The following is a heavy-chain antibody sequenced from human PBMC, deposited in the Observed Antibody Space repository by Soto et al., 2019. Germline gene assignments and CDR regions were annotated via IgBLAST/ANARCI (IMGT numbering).Heavy chain of an antibody. Sequence: EVQLVQSGAEVKKPGESLQISCKGSGYSFTSYWIGWVRQMPGKGLEWMGIIYPGDSDTRYSPSFQGQVTISADKSISTAYLQWRSLKASDTAMYYCARHVGDYGDPNWFDPWGQGTLVTVSS. CDR1: GYSFTSYW. V-gene: IGHV5-51*01. D-gene: IGHD4-17*01. CDR2: IYPGDSDT. J-gene: IGHJ5*02. CDR3: ARHVGDYGDPNWFDP.